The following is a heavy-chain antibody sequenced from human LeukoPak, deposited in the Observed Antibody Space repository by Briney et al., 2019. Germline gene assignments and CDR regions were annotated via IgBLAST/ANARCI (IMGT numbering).Heavy chain of an antibody. Sequence: PGRSLRLSCAASGFTFSSYGMHWVRQAPGKGLEWVAVISYDGSNKYYADSVKGRFTISRDNSKNTLYLQMNSLRAEDTAVYYCAKDSYYYDSSGYSYWGQGTLVTVSS. CDR1: GFTFSSYG. CDR2: ISYDGSNK. V-gene: IGHV3-30*18. J-gene: IGHJ4*02. D-gene: IGHD3-22*01. CDR3: AKDSYYYDSSGYSY.